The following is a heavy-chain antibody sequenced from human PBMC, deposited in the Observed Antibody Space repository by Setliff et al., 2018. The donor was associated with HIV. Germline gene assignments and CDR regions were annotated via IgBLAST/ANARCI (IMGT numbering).Heavy chain of an antibody. CDR3: ARPHSGRGGGAWFDP. CDR2: MIYGGDT. V-gene: IGHV4-39*01. Sequence: SETLSLTCRVYGGPIISGNYYWGWIRQAPGKGLEWIASMIYGGDTWYNPSLKSRVTIYVDTANNEISLRLSSVTAEDTAVYRCARPHSGRGGGAWFDPWGQGIQVTVSS. J-gene: IGHJ5*02. D-gene: IGHD6-19*01. CDR1: GGPIISGNYY.